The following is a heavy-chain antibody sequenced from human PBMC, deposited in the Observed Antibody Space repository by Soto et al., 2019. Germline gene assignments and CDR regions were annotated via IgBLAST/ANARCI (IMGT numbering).Heavy chain of an antibody. V-gene: IGHV4-39*01. Sequence: PAETLSLTCTVSGGSLSSSSYYWGWIRQPPGKGLEWIGSIYYSGSTYYNPSLKSRVTISVDTSKNQFSLKLSSVTAADTAVYYCARIVLMVYAISPYYYYMDVWGKGTTVTVSS. CDR3: ARIVLMVYAISPYYYYMDV. J-gene: IGHJ6*03. CDR1: GGSLSSSSYY. CDR2: IYYSGST. D-gene: IGHD2-8*01.